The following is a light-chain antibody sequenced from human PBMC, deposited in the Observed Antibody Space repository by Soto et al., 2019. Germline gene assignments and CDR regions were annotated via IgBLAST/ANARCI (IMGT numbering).Light chain of an antibody. V-gene: IGLV2-14*01. Sequence: QSVLTQPASVSGSPGQSITISCTGTSSDVGGYNYVSWYQQHPGKAPKLMIYDVSNRPSGVSNRFSGSKSGNTASLTISGLQAEDEADYYCSSYTGSSSDVVFGGGTKVTVL. CDR2: DVS. CDR1: SSDVGGYNY. CDR3: SSYTGSSSDVV. J-gene: IGLJ2*01.